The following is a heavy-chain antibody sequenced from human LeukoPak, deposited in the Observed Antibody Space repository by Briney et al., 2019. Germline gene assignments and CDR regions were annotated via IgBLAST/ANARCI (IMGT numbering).Heavy chain of an antibody. CDR3: ARKVGAPGAIDY. V-gene: IGHV4-38-2*01. CDR2: IYHNGLT. D-gene: IGHD1-26*01. CDR1: GYSISSGYY. J-gene: IGHJ4*02. Sequence: SDTLSLTCAVSGYSISSGYYRDWLRQPPGKGLEWIGNIYHNGLTYCNPSLKSRVTISVDTSKSQLPLKLSSVTAADTAVYYCARKVGAPGAIDYWGQGTLVTVSS.